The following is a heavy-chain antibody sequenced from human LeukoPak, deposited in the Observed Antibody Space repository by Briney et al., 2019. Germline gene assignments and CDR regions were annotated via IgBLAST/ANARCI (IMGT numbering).Heavy chain of an antibody. CDR2: ISGSVGDT. CDR1: GVTFRSYG. CDR3: AKYSVAGSGRYMDV. J-gene: IGHJ6*03. D-gene: IGHD6-19*01. V-gene: IGHV3-23*01. Sequence: GGSLRLSCAASGVTFRSYGMSWVREAPGPGLGWGSDISGSVGDTYYADSVKGRFTISRDNSKNTLYLQMNSLRAEDTAVYYCAKYSVAGSGRYMDVWGKGTTVTVSS.